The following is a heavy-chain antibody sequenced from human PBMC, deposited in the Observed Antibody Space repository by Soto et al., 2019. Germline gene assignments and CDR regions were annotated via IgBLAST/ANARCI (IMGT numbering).Heavy chain of an antibody. CDR3: ARPIVAATSEGVWFDP. J-gene: IGHJ5*02. CDR1: GGSISSYY. V-gene: IGHV4-59*01. D-gene: IGHD2-15*01. CDR2: IYYSGST. Sequence: SETLSLTCTVSGGSISSYYWSWIRQPPGKGLEWIGYIYYSGSTNYNPSLKSRVTISVDTSKNQFSLKLSSVTAADTAVYYCARPIVAATSEGVWFDPWGQGTRVTVSS.